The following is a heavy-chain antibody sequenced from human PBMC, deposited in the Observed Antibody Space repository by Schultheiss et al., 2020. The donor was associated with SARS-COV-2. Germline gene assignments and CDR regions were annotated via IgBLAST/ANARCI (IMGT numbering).Heavy chain of an antibody. CDR1: GFTFSDYF. J-gene: IGHJ4*02. Sequence: GGSLRLSCVASGFTFSDYFMTWIRQAPGKGLEWVSYISSGGSTKYYADSVKGRFAISRDDSQNTLYLQMNSLETEDTAMYYCTTDSSSYYSGADYWGQGTLVTVSS. D-gene: IGHD6-13*01. V-gene: IGHV3-11*01. CDR3: TTDSSSYYSGADY. CDR2: ISSGGSTK.